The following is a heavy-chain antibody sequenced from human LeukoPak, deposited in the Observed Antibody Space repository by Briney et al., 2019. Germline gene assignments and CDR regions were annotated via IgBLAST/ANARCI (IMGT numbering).Heavy chain of an antibody. CDR1: GGSISSYY. D-gene: IGHD1-1*01. CDR3: ARGGATVQSYYFDY. V-gene: IGHV4-59*01. J-gene: IGHJ4*02. Sequence: SETLSLTCTVSGGSISSYYWSWIRQPPGKGLEWIGYIYYSGSTNYNPSLKSRVTISVDTSKNQFSLKLGSVTAADTAVYYCARGGATVQSYYFDYWGQGTLVTVSS. CDR2: IYYSGST.